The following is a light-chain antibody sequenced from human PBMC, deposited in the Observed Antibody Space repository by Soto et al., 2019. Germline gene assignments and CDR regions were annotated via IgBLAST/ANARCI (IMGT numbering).Light chain of an antibody. CDR1: SSDVGAYNY. J-gene: IGLJ1*01. CDR2: EVS. CDR3: SSHAGSIHFYV. V-gene: IGLV2-8*01. Sequence: QSALTQPPSASGSPGQSVTISCTGTSSDVGAYNYVSWYQQHPGKAPKLIISEVSQRPSGVPDRFSGPKSGNTASLTVSGLQAEDEADYYCSSHAGSIHFYVFGTGTKVTVL.